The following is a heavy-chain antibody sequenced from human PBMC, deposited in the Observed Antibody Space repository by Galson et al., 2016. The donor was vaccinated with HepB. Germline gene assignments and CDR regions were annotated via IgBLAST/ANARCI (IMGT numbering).Heavy chain of an antibody. CDR1: AGSISSGGHS. V-gene: IGHV4-30-2*01. J-gene: IGHJ2*01. Sequence: TLSLTCSVSAGSISSGGHSWGWIRQPPGKGLEWIGHIYHSGTNYYNPSLKTRVTISLDGSKNQLSLKLTSVTAADTAVYYCARGYYNILTGSRYFDLWGRGTLVTVSS. CDR3: ARGYYNILTGSRYFDL. CDR2: IYHSGTN. D-gene: IGHD3-9*01.